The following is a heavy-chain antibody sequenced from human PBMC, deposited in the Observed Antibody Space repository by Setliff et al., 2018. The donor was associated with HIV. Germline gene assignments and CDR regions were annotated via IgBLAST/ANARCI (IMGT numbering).Heavy chain of an antibody. D-gene: IGHD3-22*01. J-gene: IGHJ4*02. V-gene: IGHV3-7*01. CDR3: ARHDYSDTGGYYRLWFFDY. CDR2: IKQDGSEK. Sequence: GGSLRLSCAASGFTFSSYWMSWVRQAPGKGLEWVANIKQDGSEKYYVDSVKGRFTISRDNAKNSLYLQMNSLRAEDTAVYYCARHDYSDTGGYYRLWFFDYWGQGSLVTVSS. CDR1: GFTFSSYW.